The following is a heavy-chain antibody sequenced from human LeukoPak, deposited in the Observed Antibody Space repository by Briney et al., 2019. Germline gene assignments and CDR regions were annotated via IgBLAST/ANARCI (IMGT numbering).Heavy chain of an antibody. Sequence: SETLSLTCTVSGGSISSSYWSWIRQPAGKGLEYIGRIYTSGSTNYNPSLKSRVTMSVDTSKNHFSLKLSSVTAADTALYYCAGSRYCSGGTCYATFDYWGQGTLVTVSS. CDR2: IYTSGST. CDR3: AGSRYCSGGTCYATFDY. V-gene: IGHV4-4*07. J-gene: IGHJ4*02. CDR1: GGSISSSY. D-gene: IGHD2-15*01.